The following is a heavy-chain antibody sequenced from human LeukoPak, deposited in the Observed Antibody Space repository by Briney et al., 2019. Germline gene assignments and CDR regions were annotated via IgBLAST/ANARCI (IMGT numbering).Heavy chain of an antibody. D-gene: IGHD2-15*01. V-gene: IGHV4-61*01. CDR3: ARDPALLSSGWYFDL. CDR2: IYYSGST. Sequence: PSETLSLTCTVSGGSVSSGSYYWSWIRQPPGKGLEWIGYIYYSGSTNYNPSLKSRVTISVDTSKNQFSLKLSSVTAADTAVYYCARDPALLSSGWYFDLWGRGTLVTVSS. J-gene: IGHJ2*01. CDR1: GGSVSSGSYY.